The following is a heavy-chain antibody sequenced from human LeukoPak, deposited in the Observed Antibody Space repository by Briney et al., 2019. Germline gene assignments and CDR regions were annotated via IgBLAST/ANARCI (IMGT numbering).Heavy chain of an antibody. Sequence: GGPLRLSCAASGFTFSDYYMSWIRQAPGKGLEWVSYISSSGSTIYYADSVKGRFTISRDNAKNSLYLQMNSLRAEDTAVYYCARAEEVSDKIDYWGQGTLVTVSS. CDR2: ISSSGSTI. CDR1: GFTFSDYY. CDR3: ARAEEVSDKIDY. D-gene: IGHD1-14*01. J-gene: IGHJ4*02. V-gene: IGHV3-11*01.